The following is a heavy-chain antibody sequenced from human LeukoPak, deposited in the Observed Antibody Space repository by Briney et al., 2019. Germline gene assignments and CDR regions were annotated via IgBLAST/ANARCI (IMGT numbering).Heavy chain of an antibody. CDR2: ISWNSGSI. CDR1: GFTLDDYA. V-gene: IGHV3-9*01. J-gene: IGHJ3*02. D-gene: IGHD3-9*01. Sequence: PGGSLRLSCAASGFTLDDYAMRWVRQAPGKGLEWVSGISWNSGSIGYADSVKGRFTISRDNAKNSLYLQMNSLRAEDTAVYYCARSLRYFDGAAFDIWGQGTMVTVSS. CDR3: ARSLRYFDGAAFDI.